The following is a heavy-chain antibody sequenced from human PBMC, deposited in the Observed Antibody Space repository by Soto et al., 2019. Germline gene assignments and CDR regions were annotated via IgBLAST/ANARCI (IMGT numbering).Heavy chain of an antibody. CDR1: GFTFSTYA. V-gene: IGHV3-23*01. D-gene: IGHD1-1*01. CDR3: VKGYWKGDV. Sequence: PGGSLRLSCAASGFTFSTYAMTWVRQAPGKGLEWVSGISASGGSTHYADSVKGRFTISRDNSKNTLYLQMNSLRDEDTAVYHCVKGYWKGDVWGQGTTVTVSS. J-gene: IGHJ6*02. CDR2: ISASGGST.